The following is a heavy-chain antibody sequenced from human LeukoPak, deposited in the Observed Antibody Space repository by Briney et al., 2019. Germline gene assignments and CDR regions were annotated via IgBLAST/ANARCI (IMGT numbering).Heavy chain of an antibody. CDR3: AKDLVPVDVPVVVPAATRDGWFDP. J-gene: IGHJ5*02. CDR1: GFTSIAYA. Sequence: GGSLRLSCVGSGFTSIAYALTWARQAPGKGLEWVSGISGGGVTTYYADSVKGRFTISRDNSKNTLYLQMNSLRAEDTAVYYCAKDLVPVDVPVVVPAATRDGWFDPWGQGTLVTVSS. CDR2: ISGGGVTT. D-gene: IGHD2-2*01. V-gene: IGHV3-23*01.